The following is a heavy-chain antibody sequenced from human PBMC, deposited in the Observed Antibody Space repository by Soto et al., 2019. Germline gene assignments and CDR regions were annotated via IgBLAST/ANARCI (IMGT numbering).Heavy chain of an antibody. V-gene: IGHV4-4*02. CDR3: ARDRGYDGRGLFAP. Sequence: PSETLSLTCAVSGGSISSSNWWSWVRQPPGKGLEWIGEIYHSGSTNYNPSLKSRVTISVDKSKNQFSLKLSSVTAADTAVYYCARDRGYDGRGLFAPSAQRTLVLVSS. CDR2: IYHSGST. D-gene: IGHD5-12*01. CDR1: GGSISSSNW. J-gene: IGHJ5*02.